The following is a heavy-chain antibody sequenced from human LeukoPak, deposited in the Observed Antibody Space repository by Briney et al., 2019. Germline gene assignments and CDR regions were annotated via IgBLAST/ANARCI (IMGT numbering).Heavy chain of an antibody. V-gene: IGHV3-30-3*01. CDR3: ARERQMGGTPFDY. D-gene: IGHD1-26*01. Sequence: PGRSLRLSCVASGLTFTDHSMHWVRQPPGKGLEWVAVVSPHVNTIFYADSMKGRFTISRDNSKDTIYLQIDSLRDEDTGIYYCARERQMGGTPFDYWGQGSLVTVSS. CDR1: GLTFTDHS. CDR2: VSPHVNTI. J-gene: IGHJ4*02.